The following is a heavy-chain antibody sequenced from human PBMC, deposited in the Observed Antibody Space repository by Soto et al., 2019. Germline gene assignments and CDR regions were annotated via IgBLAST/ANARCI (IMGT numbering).Heavy chain of an antibody. CDR2: INPSGGST. J-gene: IGHJ6*02. CDR1: GYTFTSYY. D-gene: IGHD6-6*01. Sequence: ASVKVSFKASGYTFTSYYMHWVRQAPGQGLEWMGIINPSGGSTSYAQKFQGRVTMTRDTSTSTVYMELSSLRSEDTAVYYCARGGIWSSSSIVYYYYGMDVWGQGTTVTVSS. CDR3: ARGGIWSSSSIVYYYYGMDV. V-gene: IGHV1-46*01.